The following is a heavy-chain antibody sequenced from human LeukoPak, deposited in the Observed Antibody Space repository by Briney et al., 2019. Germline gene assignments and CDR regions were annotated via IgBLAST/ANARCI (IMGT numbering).Heavy chain of an antibody. CDR3: ARPYIVVVPAAIDY. D-gene: IGHD2-2*02. V-gene: IGHV3-30*04. CDR2: ISYDGSNK. Sequence: GGSLRLSCAASGFTLSSYAMHWVRQAPGKGLEWVAVISYDGSNKYYADSVKGRFTISRDNSKNTLYLQMNSLRAEDTAVYYCARPYIVVVPAAIDYWGQGTLVTVSS. J-gene: IGHJ4*02. CDR1: GFTLSSYA.